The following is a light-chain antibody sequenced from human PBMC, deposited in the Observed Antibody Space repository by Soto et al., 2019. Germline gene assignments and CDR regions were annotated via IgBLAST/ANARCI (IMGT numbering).Light chain of an antibody. CDR3: QQYNTYSS. CDR2: KAS. CDR1: QSISSH. V-gene: IGKV1-5*03. J-gene: IGKJ3*01. Sequence: DIQMTQSPPTLSASVGDRVTITCRASQSISSHLAWYQQKPGKAPKLLIYKASSLESGVPSRFSGSGSGTEFTITISSLQPDDFATYYCQQYNTYSSFGPGTKVDLK.